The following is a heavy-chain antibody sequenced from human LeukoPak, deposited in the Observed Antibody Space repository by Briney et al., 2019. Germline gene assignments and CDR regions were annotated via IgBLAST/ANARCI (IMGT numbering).Heavy chain of an antibody. Sequence: SETLSLTCTVSGGSISSSSYYWGWIRQPPGKGLEWIGSIYYSGSTYYNPSLKSRVTISVDTSKNQFSLKLSSVTAADTALYYCATYYYDSFDYWGQGTLVTVSS. D-gene: IGHD3-22*01. J-gene: IGHJ4*02. CDR2: IYYSGST. CDR3: ATYYYDSFDY. CDR1: GGSISSSSYY. V-gene: IGHV4-39*01.